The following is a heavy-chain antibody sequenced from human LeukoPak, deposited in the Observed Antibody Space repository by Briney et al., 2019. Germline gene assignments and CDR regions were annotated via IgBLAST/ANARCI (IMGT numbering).Heavy chain of an antibody. Sequence: ASVKVSCKSAGYSENFYGITWVRQGAGQGLEWMGWISAQHGQTENAPKSQERVTMTIDTDMNTAYMELRRLRADEAAVYYCVGSLGYCTTSLCYLKSWGQGTLVTVSS. CDR1: GYSENFYG. CDR2: ISAQHGQT. J-gene: IGHJ4*02. CDR3: VGSLGYCTTSLCYLKS. D-gene: IGHD2-8*01. V-gene: IGHV1-18*01.